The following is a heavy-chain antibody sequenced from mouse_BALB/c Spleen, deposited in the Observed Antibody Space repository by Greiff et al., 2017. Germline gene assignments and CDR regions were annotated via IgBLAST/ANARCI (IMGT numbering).Heavy chain of an antibody. J-gene: IGHJ4*01. CDR2: ISYDGSN. CDR1: GYSITSGYY. D-gene: IGHD4-1*01. CDR3: ARSDWIYYAMDY. V-gene: IGHV3-6*02. Sequence: EVKLQESGPGLVKPSQSLSLTCSVTGYSITSGYYWTWIRQFPGNKLEWMGYISYDGSNNYNPSLKNRISITRYTSKNQFFLKLNSVTTEDTATYYCARSDWIYYAMDYWGQGTSVTVSS.